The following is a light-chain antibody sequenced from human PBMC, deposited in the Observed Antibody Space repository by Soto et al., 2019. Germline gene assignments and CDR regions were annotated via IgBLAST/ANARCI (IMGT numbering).Light chain of an antibody. CDR1: QTISTW. V-gene: IGKV1-5*01. J-gene: IGKJ1*01. CDR2: DAS. Sequence: DIQVTQSPPTLSASVGDRVTITCRASQTISTWMAWYQQKPGKAPKLLVYDASTLQSGVASRFSGSGSGTEFTLIISGLQPDDFATYYCQQYDSFSVTFGQGTKVDIK. CDR3: QQYDSFSVT.